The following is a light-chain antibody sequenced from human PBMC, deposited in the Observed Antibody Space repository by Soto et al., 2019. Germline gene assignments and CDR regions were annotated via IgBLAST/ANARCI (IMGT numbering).Light chain of an antibody. J-gene: IGLJ3*02. CDR3: ASWDDSLNGRGV. CDR1: SSNIGSNT. Sequence: QSVLTQPPSASGTPGQRVTISCSGSSSNIGSNTVNWYQQLPGTAPKLLIYSNNQRPSGVPDRFSGSRSGTSASLAIRGLQSEDEGDYYCASWDDSLNGRGVFGGGTKLTVL. CDR2: SNN. V-gene: IGLV1-44*01.